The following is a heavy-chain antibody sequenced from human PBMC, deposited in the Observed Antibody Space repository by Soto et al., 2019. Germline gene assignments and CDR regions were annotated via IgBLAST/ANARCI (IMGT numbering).Heavy chain of an antibody. CDR3: VRGRTGLQDYFDF. Sequence: GGSLRLSCSASGFTFSNFAMHGVRQAPGKGLEWVAVIWYDGSDKYYADSVKGRFTISRDNSKNTLYLQVNSLRAEDTAVYYCVRGRTGLQDYFDFWGQGTLVTVSS. D-gene: IGHD1-1*01. CDR2: IWYDGSDK. CDR1: GFTFSNFA. J-gene: IGHJ4*02. V-gene: IGHV3-33*01.